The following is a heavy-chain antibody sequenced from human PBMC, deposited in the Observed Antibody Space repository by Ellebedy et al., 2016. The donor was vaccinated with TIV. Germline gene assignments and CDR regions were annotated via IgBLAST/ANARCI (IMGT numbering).Heavy chain of an antibody. V-gene: IGHV4-4*02. Sequence: MPGGSLRLSCTVSGDSIINYKWWSCVRQPPGKGLEWIGEIYRDGNTNYDPSLKSRVTISVDKSKNQFSLKLNSVTAADTAVYYCARHLTTPGTRGFDSWGQGTLVTVSS. CDR2: IYRDGNT. CDR1: GDSIINYKW. D-gene: IGHD1-1*01. CDR3: ARHLTTPGTRGFDS. J-gene: IGHJ4*02.